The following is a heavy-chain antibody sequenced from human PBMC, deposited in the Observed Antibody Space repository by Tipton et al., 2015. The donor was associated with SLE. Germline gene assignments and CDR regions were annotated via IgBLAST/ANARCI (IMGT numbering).Heavy chain of an antibody. J-gene: IGHJ2*01. CDR1: GGSISSYY. V-gene: IGHV4-59*01. Sequence: TLSLTCTVSGGSISSYYWSWIRQPPGKGLEWIGYIYYSGSTNYNPSLKSRVTISEDTSKNQFSLKLSPVTAADTAVYYCARGLLTGTTTGRFDLWGRGTLVTVSS. D-gene: IGHD1-7*01. CDR2: IYYSGST. CDR3: ARGLLTGTTTGRFDL.